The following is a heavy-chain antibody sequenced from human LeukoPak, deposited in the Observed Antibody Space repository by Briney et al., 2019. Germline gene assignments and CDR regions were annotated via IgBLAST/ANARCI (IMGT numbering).Heavy chain of an antibody. CDR3: AKDRNPRPNYYDRSPSY. V-gene: IGHV3-23*01. CDR2: ISGSGGST. Sequence: GGSLRLSCAASGFTFSSYAMSWVRQAPGKGVEWVSAISGSGGSTYYADSVKGRFTISRDNSKNTLYLQMNSLRAEDTAVYYCAKDRNPRPNYYDRSPSYWGQGTLVTVSS. D-gene: IGHD3-22*01. CDR1: GFTFSSYA. J-gene: IGHJ4*02.